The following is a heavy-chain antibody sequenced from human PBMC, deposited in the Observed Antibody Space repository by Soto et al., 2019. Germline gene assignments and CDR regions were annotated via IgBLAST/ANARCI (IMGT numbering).Heavy chain of an antibody. CDR3: ARGRIAARVYFDY. CDR2: ISGSGGAT. J-gene: IGHJ4*02. V-gene: IGHV3-23*01. Sequence: PGGSLRLSCAASGFTFDNYAMNWVRQAPGKGLEWVAHISGSGGATKYADSVKGRFTISRDNSKNTLYLQMNSLRAEDTAVYYCARGRIAARVYFDYWGQGPLVTVSS. CDR1: GFTFDNYA. D-gene: IGHD6-6*01.